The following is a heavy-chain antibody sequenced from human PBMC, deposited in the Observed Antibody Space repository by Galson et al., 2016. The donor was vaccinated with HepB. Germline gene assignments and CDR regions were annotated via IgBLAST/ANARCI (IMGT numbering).Heavy chain of an antibody. D-gene: IGHD1-1*01. V-gene: IGHV4-39*01. CDR3: ARHERSGKPITPTGDF. CDR1: DGSIATTTYS. Sequence: SETLSLTCTVSDGSIATTTYSWGWIRQPPGRGLEWIGSIYYGESPSYTPSLKRRATISIDTSNTHFSLKLTSVTAADTAIYYCARHERSGKPITPTGDFRVQGILVTVPS. CDR2: IYYGESP. J-gene: IGHJ4*02.